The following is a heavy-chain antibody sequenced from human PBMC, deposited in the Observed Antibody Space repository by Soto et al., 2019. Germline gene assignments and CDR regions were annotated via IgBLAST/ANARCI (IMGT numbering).Heavy chain of an antibody. D-gene: IGHD3-9*01. J-gene: IGHJ5*02. CDR1: GGSISSYY. CDR3: ARGGGTYYDILTGYLNNWFDP. V-gene: IGHV4-59*01. Sequence: SETLSLTCTVSGGSISSYYWSWIRQPPGKGLEWIGYIYYSGSTNYNPSLKSRVTISVDTSKNQFSLKLSSVTAADTAVYYCARGGGTYYDILTGYLNNWFDPWGQGTLVTVS. CDR2: IYYSGST.